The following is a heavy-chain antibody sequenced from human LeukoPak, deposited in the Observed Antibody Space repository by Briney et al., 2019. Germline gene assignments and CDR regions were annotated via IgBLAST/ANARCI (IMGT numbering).Heavy chain of an antibody. Sequence: HWGSLRLSCAASGFIFSRDSMNWVRQAPGKGLEWVAYINGGGSPIYYADSVRGRFTISRDNAKNSLYLQMDSLRAEDTAVYYCAREMGKVGALRHATFDFWGQGTLVTVSS. J-gene: IGHJ4*02. V-gene: IGHV3-48*04. CDR1: GFIFSRDS. CDR3: AREMGKVGALRHATFDF. CDR2: INGGGSPI. D-gene: IGHD1-26*01.